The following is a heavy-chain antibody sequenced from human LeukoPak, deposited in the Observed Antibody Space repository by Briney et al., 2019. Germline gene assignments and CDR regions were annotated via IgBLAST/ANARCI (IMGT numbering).Heavy chain of an antibody. V-gene: IGHV3-48*03. J-gene: IGHJ6*02. D-gene: IGHD4-17*01. CDR2: ISSSGSTI. CDR3: ARGGDYAYGMDV. Sequence: GGSLRLSCAASGFTFSSYEMNWVRQAPGKGLEWVSYISSSGSTIYYADSVKGQFTISRDNAKNSLYLQMNSLRAEDTAVYYCARGGDYAYGMDVWGQGTTVTVSS. CDR1: GFTFSSYE.